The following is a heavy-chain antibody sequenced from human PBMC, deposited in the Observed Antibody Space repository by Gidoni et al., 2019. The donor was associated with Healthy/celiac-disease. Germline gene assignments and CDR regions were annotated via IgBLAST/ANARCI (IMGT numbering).Heavy chain of an antibody. Sequence: QVQLVESGGGVVQPGRSLRLSCAASGFTFSSYAMHWVRQAPGKGLEWVAVISYDGSNKYYADSVKGRFTISRDNSKNTLYLQMNSLRAEDTAVYYCAREGSGGSYLRPLDYWGQGTLVTVSS. CDR2: ISYDGSNK. V-gene: IGHV3-30-3*01. CDR3: AREGSGGSYLRPLDY. CDR1: GFTFSSYA. D-gene: IGHD1-26*01. J-gene: IGHJ4*02.